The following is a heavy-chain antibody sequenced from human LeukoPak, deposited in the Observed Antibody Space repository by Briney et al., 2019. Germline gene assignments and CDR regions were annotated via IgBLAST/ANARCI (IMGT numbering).Heavy chain of an antibody. CDR3: AKDRRYCSSTSCYGPYYYYYYMDV. CDR2: IRYDGSNK. CDR1: GFTFSSYG. J-gene: IGHJ6*03. D-gene: IGHD2-2*01. V-gene: IGHV3-30*02. Sequence: GRSLRLSCAASGFTFSSYGMHWVRQAPGKGLEWVAFIRYDGSNKYYADSVKGRFTISRDNSKNTLYLQMNSLRAEDTAVYYCAKDRRYCSSTSCYGPYYYYYYMDVWGKGTTVTISS.